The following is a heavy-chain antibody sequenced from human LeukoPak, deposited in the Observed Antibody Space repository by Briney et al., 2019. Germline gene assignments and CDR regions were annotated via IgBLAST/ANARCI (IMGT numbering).Heavy chain of an antibody. J-gene: IGHJ4*02. V-gene: IGHV3-23*01. CDR3: AKGTVAGPDLFDY. Sequence: GGSLKLSCAASGFTFSSYAMSWVRQAPGKGLEWVSAISGSGGSTYYADSVKGRFTISRDNSKNTLYLQMNSLRAEDTAVYYCAKGTVAGPDLFDYWGQGTLVTVSS. CDR1: GFTFSSYA. D-gene: IGHD6-19*01. CDR2: ISGSGGST.